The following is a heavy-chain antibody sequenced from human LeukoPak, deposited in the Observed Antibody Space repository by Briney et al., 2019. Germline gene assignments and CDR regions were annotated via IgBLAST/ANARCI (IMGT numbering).Heavy chain of an antibody. D-gene: IGHD3-22*01. J-gene: IGHJ3*02. CDR1: GYTFTSCG. V-gene: IGHV1-18*01. CDR2: ISAYNGNT. Sequence: ASVKVSCKASGYTFTSCGISWVQQAPGQGLEWMGWISAYNGNTNYAQKLQGRVTMTTDTSTSTAYMELRSLKSDDTAVYYCASPMTDAFDIWGQGTMVTVSS. CDR3: ASPMTDAFDI.